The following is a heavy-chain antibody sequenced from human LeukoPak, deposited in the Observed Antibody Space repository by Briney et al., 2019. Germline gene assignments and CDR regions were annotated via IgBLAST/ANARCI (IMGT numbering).Heavy chain of an antibody. J-gene: IGHJ4*02. V-gene: IGHV4-39*02. Sequence: SETLSLTCAVSGGSISSSSYYWGWIRRPPGKGLEWIGNIFYSGSTYYNPSLKSRVTISVDTSKNHFSLKLSSVTAADTAVYYCARLRGYSYGYWGQGTLVTVSS. CDR3: ARLRGYSYGY. CDR1: GGSISSSSYY. D-gene: IGHD5-18*01. CDR2: IFYSGST.